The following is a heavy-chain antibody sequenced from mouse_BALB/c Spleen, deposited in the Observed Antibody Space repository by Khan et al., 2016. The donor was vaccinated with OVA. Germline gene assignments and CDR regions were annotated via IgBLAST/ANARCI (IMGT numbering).Heavy chain of an antibody. CDR3: ARSTYRYAFAY. V-gene: IGHV3-8*02. D-gene: IGHD2-14*01. CDR1: GYSITSGY. CDR2: MINPGYT. Sequence: EVQLQESGPSLVKPSQTLSLTCSVTGYSITSGYWSWIRQFPGNKLEYMGYMINPGYTDYNPPLKSRIAITRNTSKEQDYLQLNSVTSEDTSTYYCARSTYRYAFAYWGQGTLVTVSA. J-gene: IGHJ3*01.